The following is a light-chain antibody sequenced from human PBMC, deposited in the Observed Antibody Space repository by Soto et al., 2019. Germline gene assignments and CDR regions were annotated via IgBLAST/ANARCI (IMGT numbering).Light chain of an antibody. CDR1: QSLLHSNGYNY. CDR2: LGS. Sequence: DIVMTQSPLSLPVTPGEPASISCRSSQSLLHSNGYNYLDWYLQKPGQSPQLLIYLGSNRASGVPNRFSGSGSGTDFTLNISRVEAEDVGVSYCMQALHTPCTFGGGTKVDIK. J-gene: IGKJ4*01. V-gene: IGKV2-28*01. CDR3: MQALHTPCT.